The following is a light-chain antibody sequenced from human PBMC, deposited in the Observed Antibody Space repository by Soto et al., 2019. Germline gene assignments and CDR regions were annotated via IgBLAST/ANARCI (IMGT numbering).Light chain of an antibody. CDR2: EGS. J-gene: IGLJ1*01. Sequence: QSVLTQHASVSGSPEQSITISCTGTSSDVGSYNLVSWYQQHPGKAPKVMIYEGSKRPSGVSNRFSGSKSGNTASLTISGLQAEDEADYYCCSYAGSNTYVFGTGTKVTVL. V-gene: IGLV2-23*01. CDR3: CSYAGSNTYV. CDR1: SSDVGSYNL.